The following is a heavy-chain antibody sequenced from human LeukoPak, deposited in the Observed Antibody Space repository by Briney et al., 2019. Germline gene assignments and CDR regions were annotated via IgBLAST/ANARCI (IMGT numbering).Heavy chain of an antibody. J-gene: IGHJ4*02. CDR2: ICSTGST. CDR1: GFSFGSYA. D-gene: IGHD3-9*01. Sequence: PGGSLRLSCTASGFSFGSYAMGWIRQPPGKGLEWIGSICSTGSTYDTYYIPSLKSRMTISPDTSRNQFSLMLSSVTAADTAVYHCARDRGSFDVDYWGPGTLVTVTS. V-gene: IGHV4-59*12. CDR3: ARDRGSFDVDY.